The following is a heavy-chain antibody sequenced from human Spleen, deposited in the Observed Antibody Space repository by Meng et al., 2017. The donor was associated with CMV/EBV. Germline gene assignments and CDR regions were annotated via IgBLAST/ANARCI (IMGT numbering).Heavy chain of an antibody. J-gene: IGHJ4*02. CDR3: ARFGAYDYFDS. CDR1: GGSISSNF. CDR2: VYHSGST. V-gene: IGHV4-59*01. Sequence: GSLRLSGTVSGGSISSNFWRWIRQPPGKGLEWIGYVYHSGSTNYNPSLKSRVTISVDTTKNHFSLRLKSVTAADTAVFYCARFGAYDYFDSWGQGMLVTVSS. D-gene: IGHD5-12*01.